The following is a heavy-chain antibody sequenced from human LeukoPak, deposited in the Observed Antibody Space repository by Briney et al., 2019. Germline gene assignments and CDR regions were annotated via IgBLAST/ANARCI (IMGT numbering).Heavy chain of an antibody. J-gene: IGHJ6*02. V-gene: IGHV3-9*01. CDR3: ARDAWRRAFNYGMDV. D-gene: IGHD5-12*01. CDR1: GFTFDDYA. Sequence: GGSLRLCCAASGFTFDDYAMHWVRQAPGKGLEWVAGISWSSGNIGYADSVKGRFTISRDNAENSLHLQMNSLRTEDTALYFCARDAWRRAFNYGMDVWGQGTTVAVSS. CDR2: ISWSSGNI.